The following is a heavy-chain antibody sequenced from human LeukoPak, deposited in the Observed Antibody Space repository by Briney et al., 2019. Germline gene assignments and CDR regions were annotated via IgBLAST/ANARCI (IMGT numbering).Heavy chain of an antibody. J-gene: IGHJ4*02. D-gene: IGHD6-19*01. Sequence: SETLSLTCAVYGGSFSGYYWSWIRQPPGKGLEWIGEINHSGSTNYNPSLKSRVTISVDTSKNQFSLELSSVTAADTAVYYCARGSGWYGDYFDYWGQGTLVTVSS. CDR1: GGSFSGYY. CDR3: ARGSGWYGDYFDY. V-gene: IGHV4-34*01. CDR2: INHSGST.